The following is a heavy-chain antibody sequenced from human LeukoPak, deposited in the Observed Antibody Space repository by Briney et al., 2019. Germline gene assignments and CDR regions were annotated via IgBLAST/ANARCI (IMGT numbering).Heavy chain of an antibody. Sequence: GGSLRLSCAASGFTFSSYAMSWVRQAPGKGLEWVSAIGGSGGSTYYADSVKGRFTISRDNSKNTLYLQMDSLRAEDTAVYYCAKDQGFLPFDYWGQGTLVTVSS. CDR1: GFTFSSYA. CDR2: IGGSGGST. V-gene: IGHV3-23*01. D-gene: IGHD2/OR15-2a*01. CDR3: AKDQGFLPFDY. J-gene: IGHJ4*02.